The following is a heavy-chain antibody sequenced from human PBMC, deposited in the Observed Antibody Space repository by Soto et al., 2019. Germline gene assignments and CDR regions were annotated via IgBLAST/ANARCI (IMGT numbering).Heavy chain of an antibody. CDR2: INAGNGNT. CDR1: VYTFTTYT. J-gene: IGHJ4*02. CDR3: ARSTCPDSGNHSY. Sequence: ASVKVSCKASVYTFTTYTMHWVRQAPGQSLEWMGWINAGNGNTKYSQKFQGRVTISRDTSASTAYMELSSLRSEEPAVYYCARSTCPDSGNHSYWGQGTLVTVSS. V-gene: IGHV1-3*01. D-gene: IGHD1-26*01.